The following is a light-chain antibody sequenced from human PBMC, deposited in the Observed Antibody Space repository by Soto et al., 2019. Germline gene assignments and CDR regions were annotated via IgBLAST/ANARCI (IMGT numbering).Light chain of an antibody. CDR2: GAS. J-gene: IGKJ1*01. CDR1: QSVRSDY. CDR3: QQYGSSPRT. Sequence: EIVLTQSPGTLSLSPGERATLSCRASQSVRSDYLAWYQQKPGQAPRLHIYGASTRATGIPDRFTGSGSGTDFTLTISRLEPEDFAVYYCQQYGSSPRTFGLGTKMEIK. V-gene: IGKV3-20*01.